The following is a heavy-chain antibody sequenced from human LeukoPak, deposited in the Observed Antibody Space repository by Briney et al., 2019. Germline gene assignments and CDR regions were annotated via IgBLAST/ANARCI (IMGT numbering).Heavy chain of an antibody. V-gene: IGHV3-23*01. CDR2: ISGSGGST. J-gene: IGHJ6*03. CDR1: GFTFSSYG. D-gene: IGHD4-23*01. Sequence: PGGTLRLSCAASGFTFSSYGMSWVRQAPGKGLEWVSAISGSGGSTYYADSVKGRFTISRDNSKNTLYLQMNSLRAEDTAVYYCAKDSGTVVTRSWNYYYYYMDVWGKGTTVTISS. CDR3: AKDSGTVVTRSWNYYYYYMDV.